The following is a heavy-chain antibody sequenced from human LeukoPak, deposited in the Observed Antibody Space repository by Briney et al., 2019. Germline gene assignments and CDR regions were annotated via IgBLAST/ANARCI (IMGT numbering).Heavy chain of an antibody. J-gene: IGHJ4*02. CDR2: ISAYNGNT. CDR1: GYTFTSYG. V-gene: IGHV1-18*01. D-gene: IGHD3-22*01. CDR3: ARDGMGNYYDSSGYYLLDY. Sequence: ASVKVSCTASGYTFTSYGISWVRQAPGQGLEWMGWISAYNGNTNYAQKLQGRVTMTTDTSTSTAYMELRSLRSDDTAVYYCARDGMGNYYDSSGYYLLDYWGQGTLVTVSS.